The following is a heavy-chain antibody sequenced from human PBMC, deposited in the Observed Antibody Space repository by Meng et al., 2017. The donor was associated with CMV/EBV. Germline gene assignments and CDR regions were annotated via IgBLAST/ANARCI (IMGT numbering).Heavy chain of an antibody. CDR2: IIPIFGTA. V-gene: IGHV1-69*05. CDR3: ASRHSSSSGNFDY. D-gene: IGHD6-6*01. J-gene: IGHJ4*02. CDR1: GGTFSSYA. Sequence: SVKVSCKASGGTFSSYAISWVRQAPGQGLEWMGGIIPIFGTANYAQKFQGRVTIITDESTSTAYMELSSLRSEDTAVYYCASRHSSSSGNFDYWGQGTLVTVSS.